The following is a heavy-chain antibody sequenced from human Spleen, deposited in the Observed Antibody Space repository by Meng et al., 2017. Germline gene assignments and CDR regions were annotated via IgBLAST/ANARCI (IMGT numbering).Heavy chain of an antibody. CDR3: AREGGRVVVAGTDDFDI. D-gene: IGHD6-19*01. J-gene: IGHJ3*02. V-gene: IGHV1-2*02. CDR1: VYTFTGYY. CDR2: INPNSGGT. Sequence: SVTVSCKACVYTFTGYYMHWLRQAPGQGLDWMGWINPNSGGTNYAQKFQGRVTITAHKSTSTAYMELSRLRSEVTAVYYCAREGGRVVVAGTDDFDIWGQGTMVTVSS.